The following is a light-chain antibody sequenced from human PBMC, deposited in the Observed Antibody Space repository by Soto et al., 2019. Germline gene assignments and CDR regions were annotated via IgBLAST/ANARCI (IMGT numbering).Light chain of an antibody. CDR1: RDDVGGYNY. J-gene: IGLJ2*01. Sequence: QSVLTQPPSASGSPGQSVSISCTGTRDDVGGYNYVSWYQQHPGKAPKLIIYEVSNRPSGVSNRFSGSKSGNTASLRISGLQAEDEADYYCSSHTSSSTSVVFGGGTKLTVL. CDR3: SSHTSSSTSVV. V-gene: IGLV2-14*01. CDR2: EVS.